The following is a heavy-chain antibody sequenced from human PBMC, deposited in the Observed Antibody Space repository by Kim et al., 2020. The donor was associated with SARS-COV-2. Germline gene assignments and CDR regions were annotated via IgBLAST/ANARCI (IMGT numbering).Heavy chain of an antibody. Sequence: GGSLRLSCAASGFTFSSYAMHWVRQAPGKGLEWVAVISYDGSNKYYADSVKGRFTISRDNSKNTLYLQMNSLRAEDTAVYYCARGRGYLSFFDYWGQGTLVTVSS. CDR2: ISYDGSNK. V-gene: IGHV3-30*04. D-gene: IGHD3-16*02. CDR1: GFTFSSYA. J-gene: IGHJ4*02. CDR3: ARGRGYLSFFDY.